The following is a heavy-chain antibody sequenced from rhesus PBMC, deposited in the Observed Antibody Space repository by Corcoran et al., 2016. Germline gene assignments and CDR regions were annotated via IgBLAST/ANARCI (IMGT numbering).Heavy chain of an antibody. J-gene: IGHJ4*01. CDR3: TTFSY. Sequence: EVQLVESGGGLVQPGGSRRLSRAASGFTFSDYGMHGVRQATGKGLEWVAVISSDGSQKSNADSVRDRFTISKDNSKNMLYLQMNNLRLEDTAVYFCTTFSYWGQGVQVTVSS. CDR1: GFTFSDYG. V-gene: IGHV3-54*02. CDR2: ISSDGSQK.